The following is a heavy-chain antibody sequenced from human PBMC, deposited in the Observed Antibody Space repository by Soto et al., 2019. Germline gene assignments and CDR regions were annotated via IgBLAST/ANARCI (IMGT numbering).Heavy chain of an antibody. CDR3: ARVRLVRKMVVAATPDWWFDP. Sequence: SETLSLTCTVSGGSISSYYWSWMRQPPGKGLEWIGYIYYSGSTNYNPSLKSRVTISVDTSKNQFSLKLSSVTAADTAVYYCARVRLVRKMVVAATPDWWFDPWGQGTLVTVSS. CDR1: GGSISSYY. J-gene: IGHJ5*02. V-gene: IGHV4-59*01. CDR2: IYYSGST. D-gene: IGHD2-15*01.